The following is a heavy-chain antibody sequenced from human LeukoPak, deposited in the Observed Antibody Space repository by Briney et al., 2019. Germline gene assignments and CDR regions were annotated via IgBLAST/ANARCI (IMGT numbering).Heavy chain of an antibody. Sequence: SGGSLRLSCAASGFTFSSYGMHWVRQAPGKGLEWVAVIWYDGSNKYYADSVKGRFTISRDNSKNTLYLQMNSLRAEDTAVYYCARDRHPTIAVAGIMPAYWGQGTLVTVS. D-gene: IGHD6-19*01. J-gene: IGHJ4*02. CDR1: GFTFSSYG. V-gene: IGHV3-33*01. CDR3: ARDRHPTIAVAGIMPAY. CDR2: IWYDGSNK.